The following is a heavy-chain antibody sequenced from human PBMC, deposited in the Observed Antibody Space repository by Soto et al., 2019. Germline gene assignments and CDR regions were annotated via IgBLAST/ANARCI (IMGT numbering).Heavy chain of an antibody. CDR3: ARGAPWMYGPAEY. Sequence: QVQLVQSGAEVQKPGASVKVSCKASGYTFTGYYMHWVRQAPGQGREWMGWINPNSGDTNSAQKFQGRVTMTRDTSISTAYMELSRLRSDDTAVYYCARGAPWMYGPAEYWGQGNLVTVSS. J-gene: IGHJ4*02. CDR1: GYTFTGYY. CDR2: INPNSGDT. D-gene: IGHD2-2*03. V-gene: IGHV1-2*02.